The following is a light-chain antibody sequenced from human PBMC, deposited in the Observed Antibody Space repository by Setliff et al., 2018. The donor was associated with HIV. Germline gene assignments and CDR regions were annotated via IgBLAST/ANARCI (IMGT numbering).Light chain of an antibody. CDR3: QSADSSSTYVI. Sequence: SYDLTQPPSVSVAPGKTARITCGVNNIVSKRVHWYQQKPGQATVLVVYDNSDRPSGIPERFSGSSSGTTVTLTISGVQAEDEADYDCQSADSSSTYVIFGGGTKVTV. CDR1: NIVSKR. J-gene: IGLJ2*01. CDR2: DNS. V-gene: IGLV3-21*01.